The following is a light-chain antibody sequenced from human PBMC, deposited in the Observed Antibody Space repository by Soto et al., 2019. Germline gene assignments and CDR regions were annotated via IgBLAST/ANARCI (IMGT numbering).Light chain of an antibody. V-gene: IGKV3-20*01. CDR1: QSVTNKY. J-gene: IGKJ2*01. CDR3: HQYGSSPPYT. Sequence: EVVLTQSPGTLSLSPGESATLSCRASQSVTNKYLAWYQQKPGQGPRLLIFGSSDRATGIPDRFSGSGSGTDFTLTISRLEPEDFAVYDCHQYGSSPPYTFGQGTKLEIK. CDR2: GSS.